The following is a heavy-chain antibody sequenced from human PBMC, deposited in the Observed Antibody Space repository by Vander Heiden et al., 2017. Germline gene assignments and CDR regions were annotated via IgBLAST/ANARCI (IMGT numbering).Heavy chain of an antibody. CDR2: ISSSGSTI. J-gene: IGHJ6*02. Sequence: QVQLVESGGGLVKPGGSLRLSCAASGFPFSDYYLSWIRQDPGKGLEWVSYISSSGSTIYYADSVKGRFTISRDNAKNSLYLQMNSLRAEDTAVYYCARDTRVGAPAYYGMDVWGQGTTVTVSS. V-gene: IGHV3-11*01. CDR3: ARDTRVGAPAYYGMDV. CDR1: GFPFSDYY. D-gene: IGHD1-26*01.